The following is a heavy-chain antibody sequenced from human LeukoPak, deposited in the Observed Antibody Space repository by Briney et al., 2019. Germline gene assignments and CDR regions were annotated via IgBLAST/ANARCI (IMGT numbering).Heavy chain of an antibody. CDR2: IKQDGSEK. CDR3: ARESHSGSYYFDY. V-gene: IGHV3-7*01. CDR1: GFTFSSYW. J-gene: IGHJ4*02. D-gene: IGHD1-26*01. Sequence: PGGSLRLSCAASGFTFSSYWMSWVRQAPGKGLEWVANIKQDGSEKYCVDSVKGRFTISRDNAKNSRYLQMNSLRAEDTAVYYCARESHSGSYYFDYWGQGSLVPVSS.